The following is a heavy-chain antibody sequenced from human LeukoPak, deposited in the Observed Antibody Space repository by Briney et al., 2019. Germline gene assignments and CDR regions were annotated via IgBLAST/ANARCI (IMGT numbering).Heavy chain of an antibody. J-gene: IGHJ5*02. Sequence: PSETLSLTCAVSGYSISSGYYWGWIRQPPGKGLEWIGSIYHSGSTYYNPSLKSRFTISVDTSKNQFSLKLSSVTAADTAVYYCARSRKKDWFDPWGQGTLVTVSS. V-gene: IGHV4-38-2*01. CDR1: GYSISSGYY. CDR2: IYHSGST. CDR3: ARSRKKDWFDP.